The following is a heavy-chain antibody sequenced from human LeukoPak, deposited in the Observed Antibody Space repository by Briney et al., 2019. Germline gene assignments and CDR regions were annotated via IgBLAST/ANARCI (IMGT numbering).Heavy chain of an antibody. CDR1: GFTFSSYS. CDR3: ARDYYDSSGYFVY. V-gene: IGHV3-21*01. D-gene: IGHD3-22*01. J-gene: IGHJ4*02. CDR2: VSSSSSYI. Sequence: GGSLRLSCADSGFTFSSYSMNWVRQAPGKGLEWVSSVSSSSSYIYYADSVKGRFTISRDNAKNSLYLQMNSLRAEDTAVYYCARDYYDSSGYFVYWGQGTLVTVSS.